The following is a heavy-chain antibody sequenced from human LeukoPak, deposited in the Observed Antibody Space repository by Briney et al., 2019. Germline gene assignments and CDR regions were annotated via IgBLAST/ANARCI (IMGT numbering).Heavy chain of an antibody. V-gene: IGHV4-31*03. Sequence: SGTLSLTCTVSGGSISSGGYYWSWIRQHPGKGLEWIGYIYYSGSTYYNPSLKSRVTISVDTSKNQFSLKLSSVTAADTAVYYCARGNSNYVEEVRIDYWGQGTLVTVSS. CDR1: GGSISSGGYY. CDR3: ARGNSNYVEEVRIDY. D-gene: IGHD4-11*01. J-gene: IGHJ4*02. CDR2: IYYSGST.